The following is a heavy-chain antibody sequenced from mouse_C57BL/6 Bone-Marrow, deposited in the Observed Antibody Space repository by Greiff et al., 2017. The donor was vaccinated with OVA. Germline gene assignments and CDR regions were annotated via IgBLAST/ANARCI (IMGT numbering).Heavy chain of an antibody. V-gene: IGHV1-19*01. CDR2: INPYNGGT. CDR1: GYTFTDYY. D-gene: IGHD2-3*01. Sequence: VQLQQSGPVLVKPGASVKMSCKASGYTFTDYYMNWVKQSHGKSLEWIGVINPYNGGTSYNQKFKGKATLTVDKSSSTAYMELNSLTSEDSAVYCCSRGDEGYWLYFDGWGTGTTVTVSS. CDR3: SRGDEGYWLYFDG. J-gene: IGHJ1*03.